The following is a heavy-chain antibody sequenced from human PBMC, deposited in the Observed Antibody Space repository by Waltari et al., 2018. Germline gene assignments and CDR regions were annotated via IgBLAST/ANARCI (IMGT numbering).Heavy chain of an antibody. J-gene: IGHJ4*02. V-gene: IGHV4-39*01. CDR2: IYYSGST. Sequence: QLQLQESGPGLVKPSETLSLTCTVSGGSISSSSYYWGWIRQPPGKGLEWIGSIYYSGSTYYNPSLKSRVTISGDTSKNQFSLKLSSVTAADTAVYYCATIADTAMVIFDYWGQGTLVTVSS. CDR1: GGSISSSSYY. D-gene: IGHD5-18*01. CDR3: ATIADTAMVIFDY.